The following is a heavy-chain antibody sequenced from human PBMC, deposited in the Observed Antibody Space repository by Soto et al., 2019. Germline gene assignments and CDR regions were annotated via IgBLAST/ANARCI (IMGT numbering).Heavy chain of an antibody. CDR1: GFTFSSYG. CDR2: ISYDGSDK. D-gene: IGHD2-15*01. J-gene: IGHJ6*02. CDR3: AKDRYCGGSCLNYYGMDV. V-gene: IGHV3-30*18. Sequence: GGSLRLSCAASGFTFSSYGMHWVRQAPGKGLEWVAVISYDGSDKYYADSVKGRFTISRDNSKNTLSLQMKSLRAEDTAVYYCAKDRYCGGSCLNYYGMDVWGQGTTVTV.